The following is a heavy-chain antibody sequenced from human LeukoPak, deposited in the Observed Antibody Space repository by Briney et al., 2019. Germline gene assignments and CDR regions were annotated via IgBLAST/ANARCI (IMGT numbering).Heavy chain of an antibody. V-gene: IGHV3-30*18. CDR2: ISYDGSNK. CDR3: AKDGRVLRYFDWLSNDDNWFDP. CDR1: GFTFSSYG. D-gene: IGHD3-9*01. J-gene: IGHJ5*02. Sequence: GGSLRLSCAASGFTFSSYGMHWVRQAPGKGLEWVAVISYDGSNKYYADSVKGRFTISRDNSKNMLHLQMNSLRAEDTAVYYCAKDGRVLRYFDWLSNDDNWFDPWGQGTLVTVSS.